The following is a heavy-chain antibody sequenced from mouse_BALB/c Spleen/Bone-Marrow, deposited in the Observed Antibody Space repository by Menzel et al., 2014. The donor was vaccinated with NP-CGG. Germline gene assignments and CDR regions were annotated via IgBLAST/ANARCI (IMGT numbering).Heavy chain of an antibody. Sequence: EVMLVESGGGLVQPGDSLRLSCATSGFTFSDFYMELVRQPPGKRLEWIAASRNKAKHYTTEYSASVKGRFIVSRDTSQSILYLQMNALRAEDTAIYYCARDVGYGNYFVYWGQGTLVTVSA. CDR1: GFTFSDFY. D-gene: IGHD2-10*02. J-gene: IGHJ3*01. CDR3: ARDVGYGNYFVY. V-gene: IGHV7-1*02. CDR2: SRNKAKHYTT.